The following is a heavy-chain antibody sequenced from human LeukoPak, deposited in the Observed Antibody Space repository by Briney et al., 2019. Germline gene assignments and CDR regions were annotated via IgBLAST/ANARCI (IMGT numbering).Heavy chain of an antibody. CDR2: INHDRTT. CDR3: ARHSGSGSSYGMDV. Sequence: SETLSLTCAVFGGSFSGYCWNWIRQPPGKGLEWIAEINHDRTTKYNPALKSRVTISVGTCRNQFSLKLSSVTAADTAVYYCARHSGSGSSYGMDVWGQGTTVTVSS. D-gene: IGHD3-10*01. V-gene: IGHV4-34*01. J-gene: IGHJ6*02. CDR1: GGSFSGYC.